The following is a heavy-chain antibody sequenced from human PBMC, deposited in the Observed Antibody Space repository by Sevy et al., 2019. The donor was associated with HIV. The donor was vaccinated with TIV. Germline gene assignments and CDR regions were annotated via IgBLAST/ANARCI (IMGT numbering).Heavy chain of an antibody. D-gene: IGHD6-13*01. J-gene: IGHJ5*01. CDR3: ARGQGDRSSSNWFDP. V-gene: IGHV1-8*01. Sequence: ASVKVSCKASGCTFTSYDINWVRQATGQGLEWMGWMNPNSGNTGYALKFQGRVTMTRNTSMSTAYMELSSLRSEDTAVYYCARGQGDRSSSNWFDPWGQGTLVTVSS. CDR1: GCTFTSYD. CDR2: MNPNSGNT.